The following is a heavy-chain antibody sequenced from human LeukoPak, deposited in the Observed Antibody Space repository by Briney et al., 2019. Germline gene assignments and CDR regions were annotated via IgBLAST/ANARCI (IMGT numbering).Heavy chain of an antibody. Sequence: SETLSLTCAVYGGSFSGYYWSWIRQPPGKGLEWIGEINHRGSTNYNPPLKSRLAISKDKFKNQFSLKLTSVTVADTAVYFCARVKAVAGTLPHLLDYWGQGTLVTVSS. J-gene: IGHJ4*01. CDR2: INHRGST. CDR1: GGSFSGYY. D-gene: IGHD6-19*01. CDR3: ARVKAVAGTLPHLLDY. V-gene: IGHV4-34*01.